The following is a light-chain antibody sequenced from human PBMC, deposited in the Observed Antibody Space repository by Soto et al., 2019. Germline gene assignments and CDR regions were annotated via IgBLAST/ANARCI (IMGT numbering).Light chain of an antibody. J-gene: IGLJ1*01. CDR2: EVR. Sequence: QSFLTQPASVSGSPGESITIACTGTSSDVGAYKYVSWYQQHPGKAPKLIIYEVRYRPSGISKRFSGSKSGNTASLTISGLQAEDEADYYCTSYTNSSTYVFGTGTKVTVL. CDR1: SSDVGAYKY. CDR3: TSYTNSSTYV. V-gene: IGLV2-14*01.